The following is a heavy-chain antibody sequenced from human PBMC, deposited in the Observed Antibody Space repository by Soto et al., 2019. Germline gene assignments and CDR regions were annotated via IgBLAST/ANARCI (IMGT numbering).Heavy chain of an antibody. D-gene: IGHD2-15*01. CDR3: ARTDGYCSGGSCYDAFDY. CDR1: GFSLSTSGMC. V-gene: IGHV2-70*01. Sequence: SGPTLVNRTQTLTLTCTFSGFSLSTSGMCVSWIRQPPGKALEWLALIDWNDDKYYSTSLKTRLTISKDTSKNQVVLTMTNMDPVDTATYYCARTDGYCSGGSCYDAFDYWGQGTLVTVSS. J-gene: IGHJ4*02. CDR2: IDWNDDK.